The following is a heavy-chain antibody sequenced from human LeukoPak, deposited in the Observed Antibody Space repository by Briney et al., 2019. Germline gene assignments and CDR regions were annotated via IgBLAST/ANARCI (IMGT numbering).Heavy chain of an antibody. D-gene: IGHD3-9*01. CDR3: AKDWYYDILTGYFWGYGMDV. Sequence: GGSLRLSCAASGFTFSSYGMHWVRQAPGKGLEWVAVISYDVSNKYYADSVKGRFTISRDNSKNTLYLQMNSLRAEDTAVYYCAKDWYYDILTGYFWGYGMDVWGQGTTVTVSS. CDR1: GFTFSSYG. V-gene: IGHV3-30*18. CDR2: ISYDVSNK. J-gene: IGHJ6*02.